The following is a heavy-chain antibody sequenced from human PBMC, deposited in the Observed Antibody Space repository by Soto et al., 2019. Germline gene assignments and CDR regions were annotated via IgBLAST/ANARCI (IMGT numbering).Heavy chain of an antibody. J-gene: IGHJ3*02. CDR2: INGDGSDT. CDR1: GFSFSLYW. V-gene: IGHV3-74*01. D-gene: IGHD1-26*01. Sequence: GGSLRLSCAASGFSFSLYWMHWVRQAPGKGLVWVSRINGDGSDTSYGDSVKGRFTTSRDNAKNTLYLHMNSLGADDRAVYYDARDFGEVGATDVYDIWGQGTMVTVSS. CDR3: ARDFGEVGATDVYDI.